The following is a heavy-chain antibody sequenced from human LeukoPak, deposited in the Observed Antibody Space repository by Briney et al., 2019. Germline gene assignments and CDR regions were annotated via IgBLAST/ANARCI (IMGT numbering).Heavy chain of an antibody. CDR3: AKDLAVAHGMDV. CDR1: GFTFSSYG. Sequence: GRSLRLSCAASGFTFSSYGMHWVRRAPGKGLEWVAVISYDGSNKYYADSVKGRSTISRDNSKNTLYLQMNSLRAEDTAVYYCAKDLAVAHGMDVWGQGTTVTVSS. J-gene: IGHJ6*02. D-gene: IGHD6-19*01. V-gene: IGHV3-30*18. CDR2: ISYDGSNK.